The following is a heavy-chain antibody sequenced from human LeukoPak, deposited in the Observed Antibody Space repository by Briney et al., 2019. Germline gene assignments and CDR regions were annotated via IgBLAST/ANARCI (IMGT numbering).Heavy chain of an antibody. J-gene: IGHJ4*02. D-gene: IGHD3-22*01. V-gene: IGHV3-21*06. Sequence: GGSLRLSCAASGFTFTAFSMSWVRQAPGKALEWVSSIRSESTFTSYSDSVKGRFTISRDNAKNSLHLQMNSLRAEDTAVYFCARVDFGDYSDTSDYHFFDFWGQGTLVTVSS. CDR3: ARVDFGDYSDTSDYHFFDF. CDR2: IRSESTFT. CDR1: GFTFTAFS.